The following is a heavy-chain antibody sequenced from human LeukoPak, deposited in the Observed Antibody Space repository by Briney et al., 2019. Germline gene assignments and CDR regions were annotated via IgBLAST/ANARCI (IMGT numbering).Heavy chain of an antibody. CDR3: ASAGGSGSYYSYYFDY. V-gene: IGHV5-51*01. CDR1: GYSFTSYW. D-gene: IGHD3-10*01. J-gene: IGHJ4*02. Sequence: GESLKISCKGSGYSFTSYWIGWVRQLPGKGLEWMGIIYPGDSDTRYSPSFQGQVTISADKSISTAYLQWSSLKASDTAMYYCASAGGSGSYYSYYFDYWGQGTLVTVSS. CDR2: IYPGDSDT.